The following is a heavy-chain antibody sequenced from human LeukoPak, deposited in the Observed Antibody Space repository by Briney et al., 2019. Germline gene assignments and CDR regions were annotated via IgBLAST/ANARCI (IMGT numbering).Heavy chain of an antibody. CDR2: ISSSSSTI. V-gene: IGHV3-48*01. CDR3: ARETGSSLSNDP. D-gene: IGHD6-6*01. Sequence: GGSLRLSCAASGFTFSGYSMSWVRQAPGKGLEWLSYISSSSSTIYYADSVEGRFTISRDNAQISLYLQMNSLRAEDTAVYYCARETGSSLSNDPWGQGTLVTVSS. CDR1: GFTFSGYS. J-gene: IGHJ5*02.